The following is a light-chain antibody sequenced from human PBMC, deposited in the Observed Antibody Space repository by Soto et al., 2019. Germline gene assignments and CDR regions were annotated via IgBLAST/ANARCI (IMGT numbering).Light chain of an antibody. CDR3: QQSYSTRTWT. J-gene: IGKJ1*01. Sequence: DIQITEARSSVSAFRCGRSTFTYQPSQSISSYLNWYQQKPGKAPKLLIYAASSLQSGVPSRFSGSGSGTDFTLTISSLHPEDFATSHCQQSYSTRTWTFGPGTKVDIK. V-gene: IGKV1-39*01. CDR2: AAS. CDR1: QSISSY.